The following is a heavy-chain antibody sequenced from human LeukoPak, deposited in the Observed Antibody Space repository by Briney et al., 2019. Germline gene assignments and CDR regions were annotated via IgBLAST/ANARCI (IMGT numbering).Heavy chain of an antibody. CDR2: MSPYSGNT. CDR3: ARALSGCVLCFDY. CDR1: GYTFTGYD. D-gene: IGHD6-19*01. J-gene: IGHJ4*02. Sequence: GASVKVPCKASGYTFTGYDINWVRQATGQGLEWMGWMSPYSGNTGYAQKFQGRVTMTRDTSISTAYMELSTLSSEDTAVYYCARALSGCVLCFDYWGQGSLVTVSS. V-gene: IGHV1-8*01.